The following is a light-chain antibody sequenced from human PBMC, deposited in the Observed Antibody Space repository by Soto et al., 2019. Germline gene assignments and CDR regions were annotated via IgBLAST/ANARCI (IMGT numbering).Light chain of an antibody. CDR2: GAS. CDR3: QQYGNSPAT. J-gene: IGKJ4*01. CDR1: QSVSSNY. V-gene: IGKV3-20*01. Sequence: EIVLTQSPGTLSLSPGERASLSCRASQSVSSNYLAWYQQKPGQPPRLLIYGASSRATGIPDRFSGSGSGADFTLTISRLEPEDFAVYYCQQYGNSPATFGGGT.